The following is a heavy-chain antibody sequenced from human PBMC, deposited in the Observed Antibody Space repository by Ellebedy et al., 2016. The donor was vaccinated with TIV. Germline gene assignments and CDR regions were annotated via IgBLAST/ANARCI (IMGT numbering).Heavy chain of an antibody. Sequence: GESLKISCKVSGYSFTSHWIGWVRQMPGKGLEWMGIIYPSDSHTRYSPYFQGQVTISADKSINAAYLQWSSLKASDTAMYYCARHVLDYDDYYPYYSYYYMDVWGKGTTVTVSS. CDR1: GYSFTSHW. CDR3: ARHVLDYDDYYPYYSYYYMDV. V-gene: IGHV5-51*01. J-gene: IGHJ6*03. CDR2: IYPSDSHT. D-gene: IGHD4-17*01.